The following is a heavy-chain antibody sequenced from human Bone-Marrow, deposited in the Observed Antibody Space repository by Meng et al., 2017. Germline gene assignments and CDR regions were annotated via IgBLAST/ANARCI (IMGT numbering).Heavy chain of an antibody. Sequence: ASVKVSCKASGYTFTGYYMHWVRQAPGQGLEWMGRSNPNSVGTNYAQKFQGRVTMTRDTSISTAYMKLSRLRSDDTAVYYCARANGSSYGNHDAFDIWGQGTMVTVSS. CDR1: GYTFTGYY. CDR2: SNPNSVGT. D-gene: IGHD2-15*01. CDR3: ARANGSSYGNHDAFDI. V-gene: IGHV1-2*06. J-gene: IGHJ3*02.